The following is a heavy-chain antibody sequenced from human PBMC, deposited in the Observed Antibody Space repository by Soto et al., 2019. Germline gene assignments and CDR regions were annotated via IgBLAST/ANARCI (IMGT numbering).Heavy chain of an antibody. Sequence: GGSLRLSCAASGFTFSSFSMSWVRQAPGNGLEWVSSISGSGATTYYADSVKGRFTISRDNSKNTLYLQMNSLRAEDTAVYYCAKETILRFLDYMDVWGKGTTVTVSS. CDR3: AKETILRFLDYMDV. V-gene: IGHV3-23*01. CDR2: ISGSGATT. D-gene: IGHD3-3*01. CDR1: GFTFSSFS. J-gene: IGHJ6*03.